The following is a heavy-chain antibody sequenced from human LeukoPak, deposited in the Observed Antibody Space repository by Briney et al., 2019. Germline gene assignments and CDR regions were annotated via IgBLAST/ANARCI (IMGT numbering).Heavy chain of an antibody. Sequence: PGGSLRLSCAASGFTFSSYDMHWVRQAPGKGLEWVAVISYDGNDKHYADSVKGRFTISRDNSKNTLYLQMNSLRVEDTAVYYCAKQLGYCSDGSCYFPYWGQGTLVTVSS. J-gene: IGHJ4*02. D-gene: IGHD2-15*01. V-gene: IGHV3-30*18. CDR2: ISYDGNDK. CDR3: AKQLGYCSDGSCYFPY. CDR1: GFTFSSYD.